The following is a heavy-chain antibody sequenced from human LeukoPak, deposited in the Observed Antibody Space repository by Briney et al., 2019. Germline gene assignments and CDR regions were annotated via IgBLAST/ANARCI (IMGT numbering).Heavy chain of an antibody. D-gene: IGHD3-22*01. CDR2: IYSGGST. CDR3: ARPAPHYYDSSGYYLPDY. CDR1: GFTVSSNY. Sequence: GGSQRLSCAASGFTVSSNYMSWVRQAPGEGLEWVSVIYSGGSTYYADSVKGRFTISRDNSKNTLYLQMNSLRAEDTAVYYCARPAPHYYDSSGYYLPDYWGQGTLVTVSS. J-gene: IGHJ4*02. V-gene: IGHV3-53*01.